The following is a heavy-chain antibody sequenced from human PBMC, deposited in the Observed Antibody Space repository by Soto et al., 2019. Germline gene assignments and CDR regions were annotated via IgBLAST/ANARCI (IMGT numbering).Heavy chain of an antibody. D-gene: IGHD1-1*01. CDR1: GYTFTSYG. J-gene: IGHJ4*02. CDR2: ISAYNGNT. V-gene: IGHV1-18*01. CDR3: ARDLGPGKTGTRGNTDY. Sequence: ASVKVSCKASGYTFTSYGISWVRQAPGQGLEWMGWISAYNGNTNYAQKLQGGVTMTTDTSTSTAYMELRSLRSDDTAVYYCARDLGPGKTGTRGNTDYWGQGTLVTVSS.